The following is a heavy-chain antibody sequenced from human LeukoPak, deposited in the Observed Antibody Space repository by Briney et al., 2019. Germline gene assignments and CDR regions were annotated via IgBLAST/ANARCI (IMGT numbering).Heavy chain of an antibody. J-gene: IGHJ6*03. CDR1: GFTFSSYG. Sequence: GGSLRLSCAASGFTFSSYGMHWVRQAPGKGLEWVAFIRYDGSNKYYADSVKGRFTISRDNAKNSLYLQMNSLRAEDMALYYCAKGDSSWYYYYYMDVWGKGTTVTVSS. D-gene: IGHD6-13*01. CDR2: IRYDGSNK. CDR3: AKGDSSWYYYYYMDV. V-gene: IGHV3-30*02.